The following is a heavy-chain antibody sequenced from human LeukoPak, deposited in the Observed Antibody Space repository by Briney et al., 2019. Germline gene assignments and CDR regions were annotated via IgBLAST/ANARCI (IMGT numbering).Heavy chain of an antibody. CDR1: GGSFSGYY. D-gene: IGHD2-2*01. CDR3: ARGLVVTAAMPRQYNWFDP. J-gene: IGHJ5*02. CDR2: INHSGST. Sequence: SETLSLTCAVYGGSFSGYYWSWIRQPPGKGLEWIGEINHSGSTNYNPSLKSRVTISVDTSKNQFSLKLSSVTAADTAVYYCARGLVVTAAMPRQYNWFDPWGQGTLVTASS. V-gene: IGHV4-34*01.